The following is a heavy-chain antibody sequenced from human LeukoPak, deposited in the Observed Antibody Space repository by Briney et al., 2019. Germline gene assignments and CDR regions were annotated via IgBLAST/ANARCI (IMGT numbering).Heavy chain of an antibody. CDR2: ISSRSTYI. CDR1: GFSFSDYY. D-gene: IGHD2-8*02. CDR3: ARGGTGAFDY. V-gene: IGHV3-11*06. Sequence: GGSLRLSCAASGFSFSDYYMSWIRQAPGKGLEWISYISSRSTYISDADSVKGRFTISRDNAKNLLFLQMNSLRVEDTALYYCARGGTGAFDYWGQGILVTVSS. J-gene: IGHJ4*02.